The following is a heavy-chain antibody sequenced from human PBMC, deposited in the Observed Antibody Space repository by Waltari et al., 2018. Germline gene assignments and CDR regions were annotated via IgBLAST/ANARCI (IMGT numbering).Heavy chain of an antibody. CDR3: ATSHSGTYYDAIAV. CDR1: GVTFSSPP. J-gene: IGHJ3*01. CDR2: IIPILGLT. Sequence: QVQLVQSGAEVKKPGSSVMVHSKASGVTFSSPPITWLRQAPGQGLDWMGRIIPILGLTYYAQSFQGRVTISADESTSTVYMELRSLRFEDSAVYYCATSHSGTYYDAIAVWGQGTKVTVS. D-gene: IGHD1-26*01. V-gene: IGHV1-69*04.